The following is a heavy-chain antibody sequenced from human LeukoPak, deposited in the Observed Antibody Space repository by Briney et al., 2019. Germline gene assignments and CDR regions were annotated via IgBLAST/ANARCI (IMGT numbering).Heavy chain of an antibody. CDR3: ASLPVYYDSSGYSQTFDH. CDR1: GFTFSSYW. CDR2: INIDGSST. D-gene: IGHD3-22*01. V-gene: IGHV3-74*01. J-gene: IGHJ4*02. Sequence: GGSLRLSCAASGFTFSSYWMHWVRQAPGKGLVWVSRINIDGSSTSYADSVKGRFTISRDNAKNTLHLQVNSLRAEDTAVHYCASLPVYYDSSGYSQTFDHWGQGTLVTVSS.